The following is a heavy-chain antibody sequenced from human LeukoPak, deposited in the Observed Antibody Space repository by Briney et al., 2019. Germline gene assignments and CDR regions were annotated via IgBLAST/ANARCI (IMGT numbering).Heavy chain of an antibody. D-gene: IGHD1-26*01. CDR3: AKSAEWELLRTYYFDY. J-gene: IGHJ4*02. Sequence: GGSLRLSCAASGFTFSSYAMSCVRQAPGKGLEWVSAISGSGGSTYYADSVKGRFTISRDNSKNTLYLQMNSLRAEDTAVYYCAKSAEWELLRTYYFDYWGQGTLVTVSS. V-gene: IGHV3-23*01. CDR2: ISGSGGST. CDR1: GFTFSSYA.